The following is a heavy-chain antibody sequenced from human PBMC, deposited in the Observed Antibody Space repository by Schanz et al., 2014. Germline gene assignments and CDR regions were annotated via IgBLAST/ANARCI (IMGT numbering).Heavy chain of an antibody. Sequence: QVQLVQSGAEVKKPGASVKVSCKASGYTFTSYGISWVRQAPGQGLEWIGWISPYNGNTNYAPKVQGRVTVTTDTSTSTVYLDRRSLTADDTSVYYCARCGDPENVFDIWGQGTILTVSS. CDR1: GYTFTSYG. D-gene: IGHD2-21*01. CDR2: ISPYNGNT. V-gene: IGHV1-18*01. CDR3: ARCGDPENVFDI. J-gene: IGHJ3*02.